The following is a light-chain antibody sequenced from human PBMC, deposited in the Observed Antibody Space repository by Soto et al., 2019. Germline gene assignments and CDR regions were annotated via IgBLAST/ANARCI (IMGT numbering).Light chain of an antibody. CDR3: SSYTSSSTDV. CDR1: GRDIGAYDY. J-gene: IGLJ1*01. CDR2: EVS. V-gene: IGLV2-14*01. Sequence: QSVLTQPASVSGSPGQSITISCTGSGRDIGAYDYVSWYQQHPGKAPKLMIYEVSNRPSGVSNRFSGSKSGNTASLTISGLQAEDEADYYCSSYTSSSTDVFGTGTKLTVL.